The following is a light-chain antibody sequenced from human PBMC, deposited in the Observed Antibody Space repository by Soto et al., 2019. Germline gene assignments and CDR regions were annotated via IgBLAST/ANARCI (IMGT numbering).Light chain of an antibody. CDR3: SSFAGGATFV. CDR2: EAN. V-gene: IGLV2-23*02. Sequence: QSALTQPASVSGSPGQSITISCTGTSNDIGGYNLVSWYQQHPGKAPKLIIFEANKRPSGVSDRFSGSRSGNTASLTISALQAEDEADYSCSSFAGGATFVFGGGTKVTVL. CDR1: SNDIGGYNL. J-gene: IGLJ2*01.